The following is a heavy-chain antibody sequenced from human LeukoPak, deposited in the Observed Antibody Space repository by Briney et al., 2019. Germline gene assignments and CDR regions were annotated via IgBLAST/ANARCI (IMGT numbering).Heavy chain of an antibody. CDR3: ARDANYYYDSSFDY. J-gene: IGHJ4*02. CDR1: GYTFTSYG. D-gene: IGHD3-22*01. CDR2: INPNSGGT. Sequence: ASVKVSCKASGYTFTSYGISWVRQAPGQGLEWMGWINPNSGGTNYAQKFQGRVTMTRDTSISTAYMELSRLRSDDTAVYYCARDANYYYDSSFDYWGQGTLVTVSS. V-gene: IGHV1-2*02.